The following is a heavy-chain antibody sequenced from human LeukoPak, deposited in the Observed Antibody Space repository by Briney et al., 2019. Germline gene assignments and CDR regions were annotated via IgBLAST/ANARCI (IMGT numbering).Heavy chain of an antibody. CDR1: GRSISSYY. Sequence: SETLSLTCTVSGRSISSYYWSWIRQPPGKGLEWIGYIYYSGSTNYNPSLKSRVTISVDTSKNQFSLKLSSVTAADTAVYYCARIVAAAGLLDSWGQGTLVTVSS. J-gene: IGHJ4*02. D-gene: IGHD6-13*01. V-gene: IGHV4-59*08. CDR2: IYYSGST. CDR3: ARIVAAAGLLDS.